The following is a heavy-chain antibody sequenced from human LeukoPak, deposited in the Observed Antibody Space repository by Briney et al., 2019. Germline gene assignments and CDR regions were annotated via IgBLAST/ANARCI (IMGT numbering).Heavy chain of an antibody. D-gene: IGHD4-11*01. CDR2: IYYTGST. V-gene: IGHV4-59*01. J-gene: IGHJ4*02. Sequence: SETLSLTCTVSGASISSYYWSWIRQPPGKGLEWIGYIYYTGSTSYNPSLKSRVTMSVDTSKNQFSLKLSSVTAADTAVYYCARGTYSPDYWGQGTLVTVSS. CDR3: ARGTYSPDY. CDR1: GASISSYY.